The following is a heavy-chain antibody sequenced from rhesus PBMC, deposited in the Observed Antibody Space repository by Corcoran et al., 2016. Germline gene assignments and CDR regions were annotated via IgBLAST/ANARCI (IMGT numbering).Heavy chain of an antibody. CDR1: GGSSSSGYYY. CDR2: ITYSVST. V-gene: IGHV4-122*02. CDR3: ARRGSSFRGNSLDV. D-gene: IGHD3-16*01. Sequence: QVQLQESGPGLVKPSETLSLTCAGSGGSSSSGYYYWRWISQTPGKGLEWIGYITYSVSTSYNPSLKSRVTISRDTSKNQFSLKLSAVTAADTAVYYCARRGSSFRGNSLDVWGRGVLVTVSS. J-gene: IGHJ5-2*02.